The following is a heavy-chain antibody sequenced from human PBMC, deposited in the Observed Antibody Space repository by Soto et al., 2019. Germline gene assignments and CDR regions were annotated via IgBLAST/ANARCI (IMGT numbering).Heavy chain of an antibody. D-gene: IGHD2-8*01. V-gene: IGHV4-59*01. J-gene: IGHJ5*02. Sequence: PSETLSLTCTVSGGSISNYYWSWIRQPPGKGLEWIGDIYYSGSTNYNPSLKSRVTMAVDTSKSQVSLKLSSVTAADTAVYYCARDRSTYGGGGTGEVKENWFDPWGQGALVTVSS. CDR2: IYYSGST. CDR3: ARDRSTYGGGGTGEVKENWFDP. CDR1: GGSISNYY.